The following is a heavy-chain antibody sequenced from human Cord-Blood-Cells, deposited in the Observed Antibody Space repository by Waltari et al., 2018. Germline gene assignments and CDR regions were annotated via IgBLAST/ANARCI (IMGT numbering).Heavy chain of an antibody. D-gene: IGHD6-13*01. Sequence: QVQLVESGGGVVQPGRSLRLSCAASGFPFSSSAMHWVRQAPGKGLEWVAVISYDGSNKYYADSVKGRFTISRDNSKNTLYLQMNSLRAEDTAVYYCARDRDSSNWFDPWGQGTLVTVSS. V-gene: IGHV3-30-3*01. CDR1: GFPFSSSA. J-gene: IGHJ5*02. CDR3: ARDRDSSNWFDP. CDR2: ISYDGSNK.